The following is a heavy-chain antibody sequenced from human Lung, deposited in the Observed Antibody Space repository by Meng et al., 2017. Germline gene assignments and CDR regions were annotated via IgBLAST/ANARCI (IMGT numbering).Heavy chain of an antibody. J-gene: IGHJ4*02. CDR2: IIPIFGTA. D-gene: IGHD3-22*01. CDR3: ARHKYYYDSSGYIRGRYYFDY. V-gene: IGHV1-69*13. CDR1: GGTFSSYA. Sequence: SVKVSCKASGGTFSSYAISWVRQAPGQGLEWMGGIIPIFGTANYAQKFQGRVTITADESTSTAYMELSSLRSEDTAVYYCARHKYYYDSSGYIRGRYYFDYWGQGTRVTGSS.